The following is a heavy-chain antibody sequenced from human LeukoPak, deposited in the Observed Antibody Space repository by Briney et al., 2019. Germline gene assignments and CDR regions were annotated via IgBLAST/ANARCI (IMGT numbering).Heavy chain of an antibody. CDR2: INPNSGGT. V-gene: IGHV1-2*02. CDR1: GYTFTGYY. Sequence: ASVKVSCKASGYTFTGYYMHWVRQAPGQGLEWMGWINPNSGGTNYAQKFQGRVTMTRDTSISTAYMELSRLRSDDTAVYFCARNLSLFRYFYGGLDFWGRGTLVTVSS. CDR3: ARNLSLFRYFYGGLDF. D-gene: IGHD3-9*01. J-gene: IGHJ4*02.